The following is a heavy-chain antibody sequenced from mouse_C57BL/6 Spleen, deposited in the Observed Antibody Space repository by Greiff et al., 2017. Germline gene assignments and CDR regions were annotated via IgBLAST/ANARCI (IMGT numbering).Heavy chain of an antibody. D-gene: IGHD2-4*01. CDR2: INPGSGGT. V-gene: IGHV1-54*01. Sequence: QVQLQQSGAELVRPGTSVKVSCKASGYAFTNYLIEWVKQRPGQGLEWIGVINPGSGGTNYNEKFKGKATLTADKSSSTAYMQLSSLTSEDSAVXCCAREDTMITSGYFDYWGQGTTLTVSS. CDR1: GYAFTNYL. CDR3: AREDTMITSGYFDY. J-gene: IGHJ2*01.